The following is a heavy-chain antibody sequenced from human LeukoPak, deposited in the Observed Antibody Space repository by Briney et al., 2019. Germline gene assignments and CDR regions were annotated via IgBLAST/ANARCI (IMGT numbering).Heavy chain of an antibody. D-gene: IGHD6-13*01. CDR3: ARGLYSSTTYYFDY. J-gene: IGHJ4*02. Sequence: PGGSLRLSCVASGFTSSSYWMSWVRQAPGKGLEWVANIKKDGSEKYYVDSVKGRFTISRDNAKNSLYLQMNSLRAEDTAVYFCARGLYSSTTYYFDYWGQGTLVTVSS. CDR2: IKKDGSEK. CDR1: GFTSSSYW. V-gene: IGHV3-7*03.